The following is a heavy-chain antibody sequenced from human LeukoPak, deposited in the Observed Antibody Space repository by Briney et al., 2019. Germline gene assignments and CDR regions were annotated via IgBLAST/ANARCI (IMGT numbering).Heavy chain of an antibody. Sequence: PSETLSLTCTVSGGSISSSSYYWGWIRQPPGKGLEWIGSIYYSGSTYYNPSLKSRVTISVDTSKNQFSLKLSSVTAADTAVYYCARGTYYYDSSGYHDAFDIWGQGTMVTVSS. J-gene: IGHJ3*02. D-gene: IGHD3-22*01. CDR1: GGSISSSSYY. CDR2: IYYSGST. V-gene: IGHV4-39*07. CDR3: ARGTYYYDSSGYHDAFDI.